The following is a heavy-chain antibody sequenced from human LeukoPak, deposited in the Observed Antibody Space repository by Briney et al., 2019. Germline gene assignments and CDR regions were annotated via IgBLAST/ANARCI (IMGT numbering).Heavy chain of an antibody. J-gene: IGHJ4*02. D-gene: IGHD2-15*01. CDR3: ARDKSRYCSGGSCPYFDY. CDR2: ISSSGSTI. CDR1: GFTFSDYY. Sequence: PGGSLRLSCAASGFTFSDYYMSWLRQAPGKGLEWVSYISSSGSTIYYADSVKGRFTISRDNAKNSLYLQMNSLRAEDTAVYYCARDKSRYCSGGSCPYFDYWGQGTLVTVSS. V-gene: IGHV3-11*01.